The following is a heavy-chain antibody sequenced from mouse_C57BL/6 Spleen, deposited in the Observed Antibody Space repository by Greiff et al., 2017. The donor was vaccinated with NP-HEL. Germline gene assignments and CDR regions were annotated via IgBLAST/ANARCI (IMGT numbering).Heavy chain of an antibody. V-gene: IGHV1-26*01. D-gene: IGHD2-4*01. CDR1: GYTFTDYY. CDR2: INPNNGGT. J-gene: IGHJ3*01. CDR3: AREGVYYDYDGRAWFAY. Sequence: EVQLQQSGPELVKPGASVKISCKASGYTFTDYYMNWVKQSHVKSLEWIGDINPNNGGTSYNQKFKGKATLTVDKSSSTAYMELRSLTSEDSAVYYCAREGVYYDYDGRAWFAYWGQGTLVTVSA.